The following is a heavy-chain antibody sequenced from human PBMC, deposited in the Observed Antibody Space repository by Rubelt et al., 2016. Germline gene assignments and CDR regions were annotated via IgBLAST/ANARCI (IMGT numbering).Heavy chain of an antibody. CDR2: INYSGST. V-gene: IGHV4-39*01. D-gene: IGHD5-24*01. CDR1: GGSISSSSYY. Sequence: QVQLHESGPGLVKPSETLSLTCTVSGGSISSSSYYWAWVRQSPGKGLEWIGSINYSGSTYYNPSLKSRVTMSAATPKNQFSLNLSPGTAADTAVYYCARGERWLQFYYYGMDVWGQGTTVTVSS. J-gene: IGHJ6*02. CDR3: ARGERWLQFYYYGMDV.